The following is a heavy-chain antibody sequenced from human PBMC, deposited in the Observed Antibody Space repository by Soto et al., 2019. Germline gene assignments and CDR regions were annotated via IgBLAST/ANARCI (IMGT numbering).Heavy chain of an antibody. D-gene: IGHD1-7*01. J-gene: IGHJ6*02. Sequence: ASVKVSCKASGYTFTGYYMHWVRQAPGQGLEWMGWINPNSGGTNYAQKFQGRVTMTRDTSISTAYMELSRLRSDDTAVYYCARDEKTGTTSPYYYYGMDVWGQGTTVTVS. CDR1: GYTFTGYY. CDR3: ARDEKTGTTSPYYYYGMDV. V-gene: IGHV1-2*02. CDR2: INPNSGGT.